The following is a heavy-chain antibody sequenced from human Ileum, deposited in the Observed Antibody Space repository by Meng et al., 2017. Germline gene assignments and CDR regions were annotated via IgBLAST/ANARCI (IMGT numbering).Heavy chain of an antibody. Sequence: QAELPESGPRLVVPSGTLSLTCAVSGRSISSSDWWSWVRQPPGKGLEWIAEMNLGGSPNYNPSLKSRVTMSVDKSNDHLSLQLTSVTAADTAVYYCAHIFDSWGQGTLVTVSS. J-gene: IGHJ4*02. CDR3: AHIFDS. CDR2: MNLGGSP. CDR1: GRSISSSDW. V-gene: IGHV4-4*02.